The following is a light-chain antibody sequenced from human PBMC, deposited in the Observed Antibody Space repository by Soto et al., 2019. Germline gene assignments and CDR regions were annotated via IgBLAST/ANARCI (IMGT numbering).Light chain of an antibody. Sequence: EIVLTQSPDTLSLSPVERATLSFTASQSIRSERLAWYQQKPGQAPRLVIFDASNRASGMPERFSGSGSGTDFTLTIARLEPEDFAVYYCQEYDGAPITFGLGTRLENK. CDR1: QSIRSER. J-gene: IGKJ5*01. CDR2: DAS. CDR3: QEYDGAPIT. V-gene: IGKV3-20*01.